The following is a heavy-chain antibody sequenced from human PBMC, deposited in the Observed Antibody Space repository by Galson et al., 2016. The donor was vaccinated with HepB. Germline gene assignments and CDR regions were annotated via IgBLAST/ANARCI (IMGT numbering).Heavy chain of an antibody. J-gene: IGHJ4*02. V-gene: IGHV3-30*18. Sequence: SLRLSCAASGFTFNVYGMHWVRQAPGKGLEWVASISHDGSNSYHVDSVKGRFTISRDNFKSTLYLEMNSLRGEDTAIYYCAKGDYDVLRYSDHWGQGTLVTLSS. CDR2: ISHDGSNS. CDR3: AKGDYDVLRYSDH. D-gene: IGHD3-9*01. CDR1: GFTFNVYG.